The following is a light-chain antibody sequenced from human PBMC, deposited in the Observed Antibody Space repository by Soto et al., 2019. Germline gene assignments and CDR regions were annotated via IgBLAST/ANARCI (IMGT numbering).Light chain of an antibody. V-gene: IGLV1-44*01. CDR1: NSNIGRNT. CDR2: SNN. Sequence: QPVLTQPPSASGTPGQRVTISCSGSNSNIGRNTVNWYQQLPGTAPKLLIYSNNQRPSGVPDRFSGSKSGTSASLAISGLQSEDEADYYCAAWDDSLRDSYVFGTGTKLTVL. J-gene: IGLJ1*01. CDR3: AAWDDSLRDSYV.